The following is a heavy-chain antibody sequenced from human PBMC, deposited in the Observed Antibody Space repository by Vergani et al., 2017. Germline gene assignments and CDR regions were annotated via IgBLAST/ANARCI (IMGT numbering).Heavy chain of an antibody. D-gene: IGHD2-21*02. CDR1: GYSISSTYY. J-gene: IGHJ6*02. CDR3: ARHRGDNDRGGMDV. V-gene: IGHV4-38-2*01. CDR2: IYHSGST. Sequence: QVQLQESGPGLVKPSETLSLTCAVSGYSISSTYYWGWIRQPPGKGLEWIGSIYHSGSTYNNPSLKSRVTISVDTSKNLFSLKLSSVTAADTAVYYCARHRGDNDRGGMDVWGQGTTVTVSS.